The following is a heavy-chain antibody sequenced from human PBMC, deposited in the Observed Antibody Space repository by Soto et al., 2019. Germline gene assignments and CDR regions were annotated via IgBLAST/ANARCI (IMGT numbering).Heavy chain of an antibody. CDR2: ISSDGSNK. D-gene: IGHD1-1*01. CDR1: GFNFNGYF. CDR3: AGGQLWFDP. Sequence: QVQLVEFGGGLVQPGKSLRLSCAASGFNFNGYFMHWVRQAPGKGLEWVAVISSDGSNKYYADSVTGRFTISRDNSKKTLYLQMSSLKPDDTAVYSCAGGQLWFDPWGQGTLVTVSS. V-gene: IGHV3-30-3*01. J-gene: IGHJ5*02.